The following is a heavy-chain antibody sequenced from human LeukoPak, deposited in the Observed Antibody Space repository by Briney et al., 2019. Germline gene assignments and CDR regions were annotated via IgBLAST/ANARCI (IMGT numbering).Heavy chain of an antibody. CDR2: ISAYNGNT. J-gene: IGHJ3*02. Sequence: ASVKVSCKASGYTFTSYGISWVRQAPGQGLEWMGWISAYNGNTNYAQKLQGRVTMTTDTSTYTAYTELRSLRSDDTAVFYCARVPYSYDSSGYFGRSFDIWGLGTLVTVSS. CDR3: ARVPYSYDSSGYFGRSFDI. D-gene: IGHD3-22*01. CDR1: GYTFTSYG. V-gene: IGHV1-18*01.